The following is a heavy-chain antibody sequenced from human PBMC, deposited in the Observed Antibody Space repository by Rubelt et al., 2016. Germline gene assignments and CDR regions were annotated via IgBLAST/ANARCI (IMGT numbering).Heavy chain of an antibody. D-gene: IGHD6-13*01. CDR3: ARDGTTGYSSSWVDYYYYGMDV. CDR1: GYTFTSYA. CDR2: INAGNGNT. V-gene: IGHV1-3*01. J-gene: IGHJ6*02. Sequence: QSGAEVKKPGASVKVSCKASGYTFTSYAMHWVRQAPGQRLEWMGWINAGNGNTKYSQKFQGRVTITRDTSASTAYMELSSLRSEDTAVYYCARDGTTGYSSSWVDYYYYGMDVWGQGTTVTVSS.